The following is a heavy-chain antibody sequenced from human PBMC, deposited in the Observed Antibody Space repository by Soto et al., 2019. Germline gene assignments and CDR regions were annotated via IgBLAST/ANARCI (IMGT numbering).Heavy chain of an antibody. V-gene: IGHV4-59*01. CDR2: IYYSGST. Sequence: PSETRSLTCTVSGGSISSYYWSWIRQPPGKGLEWIGYIYYSGSTNYNPSLKSRVTISVDTSKNQFSLKLSSVTAADTAVYYCAKGTGDFYYYYGMDVWGQGTTVTVSS. D-gene: IGHD7-27*01. J-gene: IGHJ6*02. CDR3: AKGTGDFYYYYGMDV. CDR1: GGSISSYY.